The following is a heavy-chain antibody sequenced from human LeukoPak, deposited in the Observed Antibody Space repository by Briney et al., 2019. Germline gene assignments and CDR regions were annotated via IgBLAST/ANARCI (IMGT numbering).Heavy chain of an antibody. CDR1: GFTLSSYW. Sequence: GGSLRLSCAASGFTLSSYWMHWVRQAPGKGLVWVSRINSDGSSTSYADSVKGRFTISRDNAKNTLYLQMNSLRAEDTAVYYCAVLWFGDPLDYWGQGTLVTVSS. J-gene: IGHJ4*02. CDR2: INSDGSST. D-gene: IGHD3-10*01. V-gene: IGHV3-74*01. CDR3: AVLWFGDPLDY.